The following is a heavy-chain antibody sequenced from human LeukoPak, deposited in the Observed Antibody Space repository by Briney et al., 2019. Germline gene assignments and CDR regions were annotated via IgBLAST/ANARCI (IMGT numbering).Heavy chain of an antibody. CDR2: IYYSGST. V-gene: IGHV4-30-4*08. D-gene: IGHD2-15*01. CDR3: ARETVLVHCSGGSCYPTDYYYMDV. CDR1: GASINSGDYY. J-gene: IGHJ6*03. Sequence: ESSETLSLTCTVSGASINSGDYYWSWIRQPPGKGLEWIGYIYYSGSTYYNPSLKSRVTISVDTSKNQFSLKLSSVTAADTAVYYCARETVLVHCSGGSCYPTDYYYMDVWGKGTTVTVSS.